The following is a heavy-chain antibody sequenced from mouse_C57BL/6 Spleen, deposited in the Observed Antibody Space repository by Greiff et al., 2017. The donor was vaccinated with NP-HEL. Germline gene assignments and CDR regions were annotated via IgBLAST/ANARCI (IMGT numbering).Heavy chain of an antibody. CDR3: ARSSSWYFDV. J-gene: IGHJ1*03. Sequence: EVQLVESGGGLVQPGGSLSLSCAASGFTFTDYYMSWVRQPPGKALEWLGFIRNKANGYTTEYSASVKGRFTISRDNSQSILYLQMNALRAEDSATYYCARSSSWYFDVWGTGTTVTVSS. V-gene: IGHV7-3*01. CDR1: GFTFTDYY. CDR2: IRNKANGYTT.